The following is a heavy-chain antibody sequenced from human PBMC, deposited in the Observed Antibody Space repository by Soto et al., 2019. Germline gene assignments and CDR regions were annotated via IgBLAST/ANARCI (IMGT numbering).Heavy chain of an antibody. CDR3: ARSSIAARPGYFDY. Sequence: QVQLVQSGAEVKKPGSSVKVSCKASGGTFSSYTISWVRQAPGQGLEWMGRIIPILGIANYAQKFQGRVTITADKSTSTDYMELSSLRSEDTAVYYCARSSIAARPGYFDYWGQGTLVTVSS. CDR2: IIPILGIA. V-gene: IGHV1-69*02. D-gene: IGHD6-6*01. J-gene: IGHJ4*02. CDR1: GGTFSSYT.